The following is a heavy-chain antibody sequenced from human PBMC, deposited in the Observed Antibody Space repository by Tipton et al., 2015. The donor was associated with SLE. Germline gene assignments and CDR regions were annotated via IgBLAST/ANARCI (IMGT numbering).Heavy chain of an antibody. CDR1: GGSISSSSYY. Sequence: TLSLTCTVSGGSISSSSYYWGWIRQPPGKGLEWIGSIYYSGSTYYNPSLKSRVTISVDTSKNQFSLKLSSVTVADTAVYYCATWRGYDFWTGYSPYYFDYWGQGTLVTVSS. V-gene: IGHV4-39*07. D-gene: IGHD3-3*01. CDR2: IYYSGST. J-gene: IGHJ4*02. CDR3: ATWRGYDFWTGYSPYYFDY.